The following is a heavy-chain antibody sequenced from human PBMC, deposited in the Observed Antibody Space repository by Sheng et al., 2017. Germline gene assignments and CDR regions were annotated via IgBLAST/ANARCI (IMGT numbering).Heavy chain of an antibody. CDR1: GFTFSTSW. CDR3: ARTYYSASRSDP. Sequence: QLVESGGGLVQPGGPVRLSCAASGFTFSTSWMHWVRQAPGKGLVWVSRINSDGSVTSYADSVKGRFTISRDNAENTLYLQMNSLRAEDTAIYYCARTYYSASRSDPWGQGTLVTVSS. J-gene: IGHJ5*02. D-gene: IGHD3-10*01. V-gene: IGHV3-74*03. CDR2: INSDGSVT.